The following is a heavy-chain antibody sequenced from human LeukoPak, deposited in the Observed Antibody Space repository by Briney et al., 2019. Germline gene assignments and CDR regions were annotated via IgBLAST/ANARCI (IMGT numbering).Heavy chain of an antibody. D-gene: IGHD3-22*01. V-gene: IGHV4-38-2*02. CDR2: VFHSENT. CDR1: GDSISSDYY. J-gene: IGHJ5*02. CDR3: ARGNEDYYDSSGYLS. Sequence: SETLSLTCPVSGDSISSDYYWACIRQPPGKGLEWIGSVFHSENTYYNPSLKSRVTISVDTPKNQFSLKLTSVTAADTAVYYCARGNEDYYDSSGYLSWGQGTLVTVSS.